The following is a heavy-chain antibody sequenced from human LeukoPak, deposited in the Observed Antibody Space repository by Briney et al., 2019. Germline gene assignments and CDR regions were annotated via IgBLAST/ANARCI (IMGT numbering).Heavy chain of an antibody. V-gene: IGHV4-38-2*02. Sequence: SETLSLTCSVSGHSISSGYYWGWIRQPPGKGLEWIASIYRSGTPYYSPSLKSRGTISVDTSKNQFSLKLSSVTAADTAVYYCARHSGSYLPYFDYWGQGTLVTVSS. J-gene: IGHJ4*02. CDR2: IYRSGTP. CDR3: ARHSGSYLPYFDY. CDR1: GHSISSGYY. D-gene: IGHD1-26*01.